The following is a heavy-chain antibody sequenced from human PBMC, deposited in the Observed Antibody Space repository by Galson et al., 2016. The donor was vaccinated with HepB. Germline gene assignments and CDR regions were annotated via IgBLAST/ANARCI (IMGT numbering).Heavy chain of an antibody. Sequence: TLSLTCTVSGGSISSGGYYWSWIRQHPGKGLEWIGYIYHSGSTYYDPSLKSRVTISVDTSKNHFSLKLSSVTAADTAVYFCASDRSSGSGSFGYWGQGTLVTVSS. CDR2: IYHSGST. V-gene: IGHV4-31*03. CDR1: GGSISSGGYY. D-gene: IGHD3-10*01. J-gene: IGHJ4*02. CDR3: ASDRSSGSGSFGY.